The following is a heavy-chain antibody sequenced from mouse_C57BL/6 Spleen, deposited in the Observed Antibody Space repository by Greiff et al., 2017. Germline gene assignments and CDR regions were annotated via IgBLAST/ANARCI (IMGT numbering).Heavy chain of an antibody. Sequence: VQLQQPGAELVKPGASVKMSCTASGYTFTSYWITWVKQRPGQGLEWIGDIYPGSGSTNYTENFKSKATLTVDTSSSTAYMQLSSLTSEDSAVYYCARATTVVEGWYFDVWGTGTTVTVSS. V-gene: IGHV1-55*01. J-gene: IGHJ1*03. CDR1: GYTFTSYW. D-gene: IGHD1-1*01. CDR3: ARATTVVEGWYFDV. CDR2: IYPGSGST.